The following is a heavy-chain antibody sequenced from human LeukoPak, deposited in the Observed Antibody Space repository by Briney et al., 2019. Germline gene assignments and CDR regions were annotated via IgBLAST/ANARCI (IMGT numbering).Heavy chain of an antibody. CDR1: EYPFSRSV. Sequence: ASVKVSCKASEYPFSRSVIHWVRLAPGQRLEWMGWINAGNGDTEYSQNFQGRVTITRDTSASTAYMELSSLRSEDTSVYYCATISRGIAVDHDAFDVWGQGTMVTVSS. D-gene: IGHD6-19*01. CDR3: ATISRGIAVDHDAFDV. J-gene: IGHJ3*01. CDR2: INAGNGDT. V-gene: IGHV1-3*01.